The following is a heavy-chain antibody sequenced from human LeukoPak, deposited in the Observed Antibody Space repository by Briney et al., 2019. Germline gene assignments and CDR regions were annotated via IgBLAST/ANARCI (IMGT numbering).Heavy chain of an antibody. CDR3: ASSPMITIFGVVIFFPNWFDP. CDR1: GGSISSSSYY. D-gene: IGHD3-3*01. Sequence: SETLSLTCTVSGGSISSSSYYWGWIRQPPGKGLEWIGSIYYSGSTYYNPSLKSRVTISVDTSKNQFSLKLSSVTAADAAVYYCASSPMITIFGVVIFFPNWFDPWGQGTLVTVSS. V-gene: IGHV4-39*07. CDR2: IYYSGST. J-gene: IGHJ5*02.